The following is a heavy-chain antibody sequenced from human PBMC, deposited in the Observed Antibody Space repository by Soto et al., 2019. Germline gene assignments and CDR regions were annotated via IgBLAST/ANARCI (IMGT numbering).Heavy chain of an antibody. Sequence: PETLCLTCAVECGSIVGYYGSWIRQTPGKGLEWIGEINHSGSTNYNPSLKSRVTISVDTSKNQFSLKLSSVTAADTAVYYCARDKTGGVTYGTLGYYYYGMDVWRQGTTVPVSS. CDR3: ARDKTGGVTYGTLGYYYYGMDV. D-gene: IGHD2-8*01. V-gene: IGHV4-34*01. CDR2: INHSGST. CDR1: CGSIVGYY. J-gene: IGHJ6*02.